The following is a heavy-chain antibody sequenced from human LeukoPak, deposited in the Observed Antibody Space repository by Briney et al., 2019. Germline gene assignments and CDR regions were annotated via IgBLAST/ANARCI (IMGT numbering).Heavy chain of an antibody. CDR1: GFTFSSYA. J-gene: IGHJ4*02. Sequence: GGSLRLSCAASGFTFSSYAMSWVRQAPGEGLEWVSAISGSGGSTYYADSVKGRFTISRDNSKNTLYLQMNSLRAEDTAVYYCAKGDYDFWSGLVDYWGQGTLVTVSS. CDR2: ISGSGGST. D-gene: IGHD3-3*01. CDR3: AKGDYDFWSGLVDY. V-gene: IGHV3-23*01.